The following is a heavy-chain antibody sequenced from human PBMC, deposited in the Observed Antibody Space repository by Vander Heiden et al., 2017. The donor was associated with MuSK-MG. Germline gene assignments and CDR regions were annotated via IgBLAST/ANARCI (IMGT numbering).Heavy chain of an antibody. D-gene: IGHD3-22*01. CDR2: TYYSGST. J-gene: IGHJ4*02. V-gene: IGHV4-39*07. Sequence: QLQLQESGPGLVKPSETLSLTCTVSGGPISSSSFYWGWVRQPPGKGLEWMGSTYYSGSTYYNPSLKSRVTISVDTSENQFSLKLNSVTAADTAMYYCGRDFSFDSSAMQNYFDYWGRGTLVTVSS. CDR1: GGPISSSSFY. CDR3: GRDFSFDSSAMQNYFDY.